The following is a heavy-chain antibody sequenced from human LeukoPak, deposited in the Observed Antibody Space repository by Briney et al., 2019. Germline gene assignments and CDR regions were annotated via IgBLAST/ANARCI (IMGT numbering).Heavy chain of an antibody. CDR1: GGSISSSSYY. J-gene: IGHJ4*02. CDR3: ASEANDSSGYYLPYYFDH. CDR2: IYYSGST. D-gene: IGHD3-22*01. Sequence: SETLSLTCTVSGGSISSSSYYWGWIRQPPGKGLEWIGSIYYSGSTYYNPSLKSRVTISIDTSKNQFSLKLSSVTAADTAVYYCASEANDSSGYYLPYYFDHWGQGTLVTVSS. V-gene: IGHV4-39*07.